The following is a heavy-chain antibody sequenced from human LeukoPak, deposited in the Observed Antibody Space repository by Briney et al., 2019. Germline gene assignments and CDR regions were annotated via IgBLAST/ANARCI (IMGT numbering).Heavy chain of an antibody. CDR1: GFTVSSNY. D-gene: IGHD3-10*01. V-gene: IGHV3-53*01. Sequence: GGSLRPSCAASGFTVSSNYMTWVRQAPGKGLEWVSVIHKNAITYYADTVRGRFTISRDNSMNILYLQMNSLRVEDTAVYYCARSLRVRGIPDYMDVWGKGTTVTISS. CDR2: IHKNAIT. CDR3: ARSLRVRGIPDYMDV. J-gene: IGHJ6*03.